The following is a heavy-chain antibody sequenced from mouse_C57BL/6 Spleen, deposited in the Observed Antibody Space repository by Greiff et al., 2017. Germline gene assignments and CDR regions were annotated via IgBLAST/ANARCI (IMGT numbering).Heavy chain of an antibody. Sequence: QVQLQQPGAELVKPGASVKLSCKASGYTFTSYWMQWVKQRPGQGLEWMGEIDPSDSYTNYNQKFKGKATLTVDTSSTTAYMQPSSLTSEDSAVYYCARQYGSSYRNFDCWGQGTTLTFSS. D-gene: IGHD1-1*01. J-gene: IGHJ2*01. CDR3: ARQYGSSYRNFDC. CDR2: IDPSDSYT. V-gene: IGHV1-50*01. CDR1: GYTFTSYW.